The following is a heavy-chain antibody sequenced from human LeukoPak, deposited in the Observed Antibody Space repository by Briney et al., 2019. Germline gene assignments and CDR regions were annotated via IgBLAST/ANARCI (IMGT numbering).Heavy chain of an antibody. CDR3: ARQGYGSGSYYKKPLQPFDY. CDR1: GVSLSGYY. CDR2: INHSGST. J-gene: IGHJ4*02. V-gene: IGHV4-34*01. D-gene: IGHD3-10*01. Sequence: SGTLSLTCAVYGVSLSGYYWSWIRQPPGKGLEWVGAINHSGSTNYNPSLKSRVTISVDTSKNQFSLKLSSVTAADTAVYYCARQGYGSGSYYKKPLQPFDYWGQGTLVTVSS.